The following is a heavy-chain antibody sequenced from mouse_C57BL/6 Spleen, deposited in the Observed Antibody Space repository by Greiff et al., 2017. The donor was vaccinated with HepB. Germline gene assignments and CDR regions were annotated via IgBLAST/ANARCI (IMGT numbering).Heavy chain of an antibody. CDR1: GFNIKDYY. D-gene: IGHD1-1*01. CDR2: IDPEDGDT. Sequence: EVQLQESGAELVRPGASVKLSCTASGFNIKDYYMHWVKQRPEQGLEWIGRIDPEDGDTEYAPKFQGKATMTADTSSNTAYLTLSSLTSEDTAVYYCTTNYYGSSPGYFDYWGQGTTLTVSS. J-gene: IGHJ2*01. CDR3: TTNYYGSSPGYFDY. V-gene: IGHV14-1*01.